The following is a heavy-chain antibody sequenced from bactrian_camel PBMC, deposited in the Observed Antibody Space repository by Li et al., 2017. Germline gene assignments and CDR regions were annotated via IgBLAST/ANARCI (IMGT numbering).Heavy chain of an antibody. Sequence: HVQLVESGGGSVQAGGSLRLSCAASRDTKSAYCMGWFRHGRGNEREGVALIDSDGRPTYADSVKGRFTISKDQYKNTLTLEMNNLQPEDTAMYYCARKRRFGSCIDDMTAGDYWGQGTQVTVS. D-gene: IGHD5*01. V-gene: IGHV3S53*01. J-gene: IGHJ4*01. CDR3: ARKRRFGSCIDDMTAGDY. CDR1: RDTKSAYC. CDR2: IDSDGRP.